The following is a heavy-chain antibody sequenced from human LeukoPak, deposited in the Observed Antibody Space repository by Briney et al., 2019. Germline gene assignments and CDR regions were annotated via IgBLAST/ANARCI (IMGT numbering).Heavy chain of an antibody. V-gene: IGHV3-23*01. Sequence: GGSLRLSCAASGFTFSSYSMNWVRQAPGKGLEWVSAISGSGGSTYYADSVKGRFTISRDNSKNTLYLQMNSLRAEDTAVYYCAKAAGYYYDVDIWGQGTMVTVSS. CDR3: AKAAGYYYDVDI. J-gene: IGHJ3*02. CDR1: GFTFSSYS. D-gene: IGHD3-22*01. CDR2: ISGSGGST.